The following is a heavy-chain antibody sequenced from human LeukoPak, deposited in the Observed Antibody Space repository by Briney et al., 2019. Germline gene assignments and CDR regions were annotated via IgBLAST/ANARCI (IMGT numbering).Heavy chain of an antibody. V-gene: IGHV3-48*02. J-gene: IGHJ4*02. CDR1: GFTFSDYG. CDR3: ARGEHRSAWLIDY. CDR2: ITASSDNI. D-gene: IGHD3-3*01. Sequence: GGSLRLSCVTTGFTFSDYGMNWVRQAPGKGLEWISYITASSDNINYADSVRGRFTISRDNAKNSLYLQMNSLRDDDTAVYYCARGEHRSAWLIDYWGQGTLVTVSS.